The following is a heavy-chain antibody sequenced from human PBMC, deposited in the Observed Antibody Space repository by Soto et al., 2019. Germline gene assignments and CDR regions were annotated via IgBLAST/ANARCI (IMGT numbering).Heavy chain of an antibody. CDR2: LGGSGGGT. J-gene: IGHJ4*02. CDR3: ARIRSGYFTGFEF. Sequence: GGSLRLSCASSVFTFSNYAMSCVRQAPGKGLEWVSGLGGSGGGTYYADSVKGRFTISRDNSKNTVYLQMNSLRAEDTAFYYCARIRSGYFTGFEFWCLGTLVTVSS. D-gene: IGHD3-3*01. CDR1: VFTFSNYA. V-gene: IGHV3-23*01.